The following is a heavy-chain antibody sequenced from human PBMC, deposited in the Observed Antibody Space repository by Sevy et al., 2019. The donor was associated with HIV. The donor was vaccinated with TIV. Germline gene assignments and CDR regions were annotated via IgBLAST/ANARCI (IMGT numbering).Heavy chain of an antibody. D-gene: IGHD3-16*01. CDR1: GFIFGDYD. V-gene: IGHV3-30*03. Sequence: GGSLRLSCTVSGFIFGDYDMHWVRQAPGKGLEWVSLILDRGDQTFYGESVKGRSTISRDNAKNNLFLQMSRLRHEDTAVYYCVAEPPSGGHGNYHYGLDLWGQGTTVTVSS. CDR3: VAEPPSGGHGNYHYGLDL. J-gene: IGHJ6*02. CDR2: ILDRGDQT.